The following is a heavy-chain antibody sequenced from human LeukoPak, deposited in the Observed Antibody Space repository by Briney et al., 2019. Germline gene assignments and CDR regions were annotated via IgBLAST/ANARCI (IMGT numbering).Heavy chain of an antibody. J-gene: IGHJ4*02. D-gene: IGHD6-13*01. CDR1: GYTFTIYG. Sequence: ASVKVSCKTSGYTFTIYGISWVRQAPGQGLEWMGWISPYNGNTNYAQNLQGRVTMTTDTSTSTAYMELRSLTSDNTAVYYCARDEDVSRNKDYWGQGTLVTVSS. CDR3: ARDEDVSRNKDY. CDR2: ISPYNGNT. V-gene: IGHV1-18*01.